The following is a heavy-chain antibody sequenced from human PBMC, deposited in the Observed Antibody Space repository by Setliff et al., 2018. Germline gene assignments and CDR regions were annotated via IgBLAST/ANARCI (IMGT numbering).Heavy chain of an antibody. V-gene: IGHV4-34*01. CDR2: INHSGNT. CDR3: ARAPRYFDSTGSYFDG. D-gene: IGHD3-22*01. Sequence: SETLSLTCAVYSGSFSGYYWSWIRQPPGKGLEWIGEINHSGNTNYNPSLKSRVTISVDTSKNQFSLKMTSVTAADTAVYYCARAPRYFDSTGSYFDGWGQGTLVTVSS. J-gene: IGHJ4*02. CDR1: SGSFSGYY.